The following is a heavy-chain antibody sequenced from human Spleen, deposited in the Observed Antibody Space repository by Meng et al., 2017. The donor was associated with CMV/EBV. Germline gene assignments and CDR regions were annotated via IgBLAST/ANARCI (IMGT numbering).Heavy chain of an antibody. CDR1: GFTFDDYA. J-gene: IGHJ3*02. CDR2: ISWNSGSI. Sequence: SLKISCAASGFTFDDYAMHWVRQAPGKGLEWVSGISWNSGSIGYADSVKGRFTISRDNAKNSLYLQMNSLRAEDTALYYCAKDKSPLLYPQGDAFDIWGQGTMVTVSS. V-gene: IGHV3-9*01. D-gene: IGHD2-2*02. CDR3: AKDKSPLLYPQGDAFDI.